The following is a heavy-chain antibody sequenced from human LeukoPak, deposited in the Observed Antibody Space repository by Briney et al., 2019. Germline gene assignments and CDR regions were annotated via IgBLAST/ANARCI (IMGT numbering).Heavy chain of an antibody. J-gene: IGHJ4*02. Sequence: SETLSLTCTVSGGSISSSSYYWGWIRQPPGKGLEWIGTISYSGSTYYSPSLKSRVTISVDTSTNQFSLKLSSVTAADTAVYYCARRYYYDSSGYYYHYDYWGQGTLVTVSS. D-gene: IGHD3-22*01. V-gene: IGHV4-39*01. CDR1: GGSISSSSYY. CDR2: ISYSGST. CDR3: ARRYYYDSSGYYYHYDY.